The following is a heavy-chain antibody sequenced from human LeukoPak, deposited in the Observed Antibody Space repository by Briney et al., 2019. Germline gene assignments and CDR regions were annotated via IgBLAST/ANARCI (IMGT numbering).Heavy chain of an antibody. J-gene: IGHJ4*02. CDR1: GGSISTYY. CDR3: ARRSGTTGTTGAFDY. Sequence: SETLSLTCTVSGGSISTYYWSWIRQPPGKGLEWIGYIYYSGNTNYNPSLKSRVTISVDTSKNQFFLKLSSVTAADTAVYYCARRSGTTGTTGAFDYWGQGTLVTVSS. CDR2: IYYSGNT. D-gene: IGHD1-1*01. V-gene: IGHV4-59*08.